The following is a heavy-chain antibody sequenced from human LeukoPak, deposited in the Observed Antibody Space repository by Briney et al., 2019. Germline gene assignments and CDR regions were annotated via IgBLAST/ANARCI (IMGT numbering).Heavy chain of an antibody. J-gene: IGHJ6*02. Sequence: SVKVSCKASGFTFTSSAMQWVRQARGQRLEWIGWIVVGSGNTNYAQKFQERVTITRDMPTSTAYMELSSLRSEDTAVYYCAADPYCSSTSCYEGFYYYYGMDVWGQGTTATVSS. D-gene: IGHD2-2*01. CDR2: IVVGSGNT. CDR1: GFTFTSSA. CDR3: AADPYCSSTSCYEGFYYYYGMDV. V-gene: IGHV1-58*02.